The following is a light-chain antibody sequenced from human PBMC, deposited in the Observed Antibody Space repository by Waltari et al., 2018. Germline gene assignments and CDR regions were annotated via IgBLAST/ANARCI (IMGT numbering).Light chain of an antibody. CDR1: SSDVGRDNH. Sequence: QSALTQPASVSGSPGQSTTISCTGTSSDVGRDNHISWYQQHPGKAPNLMIYEGSKRPSGVSNRFSGSKSGNTASLTISGLQAEDEADYYCCSYAGSSTLFGGGTKLTVL. CDR2: EGS. V-gene: IGLV2-23*01. CDR3: CSYAGSSTL. J-gene: IGLJ2*01.